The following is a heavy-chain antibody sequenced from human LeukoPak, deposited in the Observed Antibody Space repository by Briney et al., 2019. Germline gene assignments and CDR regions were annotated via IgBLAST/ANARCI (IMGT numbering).Heavy chain of an antibody. D-gene: IGHD5-18*01. CDR2: ISHSGDT. V-gene: IGHV4-4*09. Sequence: SETLSLTCTVSGHSFTSYYWSWIRQSPGKGLECIAYISHSGDTNYNPSLKSRVTVSMDTSKNQFSLRLNSVTAADTAVYYCARTARVFDYWGQGMQVTVSS. J-gene: IGHJ4*02. CDR1: GHSFTSYY. CDR3: ARTARVFDY.